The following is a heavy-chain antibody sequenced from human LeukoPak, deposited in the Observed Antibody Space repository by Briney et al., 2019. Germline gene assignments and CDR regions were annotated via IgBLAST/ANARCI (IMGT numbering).Heavy chain of an antibody. CDR2: ISYDGSNK. Sequence: GRSLRLSCAASGFTFSSYAMHWVRQAPGKGLEWMAVISYDGSNKYYADSVKGRFTISRDNSKNTLYLQMNSLRAEDTAVYYCARDEYSSSQDDYYYGLDVWGQGTTVTVSS. V-gene: IGHV3-30-3*01. CDR3: ARDEYSSSQDDYYYGLDV. D-gene: IGHD6-6*01. CDR1: GFTFSSYA. J-gene: IGHJ6*02.